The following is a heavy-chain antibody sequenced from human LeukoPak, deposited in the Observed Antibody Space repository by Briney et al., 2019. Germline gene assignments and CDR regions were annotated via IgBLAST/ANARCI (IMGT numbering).Heavy chain of an antibody. CDR2: INPSGGST. Sequence: ASVKVSCKASGYTFTSYAMHWVRQAPGQRLEWMGIINPSGGSTSYAQKFQGRVTMTRDTSTSTVYMELSSLRSEDSAVYYCARDLSTVVTLGGYWGQGTLVTVSS. V-gene: IGHV1-46*01. CDR1: GYTFTSYA. J-gene: IGHJ4*02. CDR3: ARDLSTVVTLGGY. D-gene: IGHD4-23*01.